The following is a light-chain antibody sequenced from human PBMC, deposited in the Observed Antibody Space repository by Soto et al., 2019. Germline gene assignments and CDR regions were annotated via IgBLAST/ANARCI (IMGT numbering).Light chain of an antibody. CDR2: DNS. CDR3: ATWDSKLSAVV. CDR1: SSNIGDNF. J-gene: IGLJ2*01. V-gene: IGLV1-51*01. Sequence: QSVLTQPPSMSGAPRQKVPISCSGSSSNIGDNFVSWYQHLPGTAPKLLIFDNSQRPSEIPDRFFGSKSGTIATLAITGPQTGDEAVYYCATWDSKLSAVVFGGGTKLTVL.